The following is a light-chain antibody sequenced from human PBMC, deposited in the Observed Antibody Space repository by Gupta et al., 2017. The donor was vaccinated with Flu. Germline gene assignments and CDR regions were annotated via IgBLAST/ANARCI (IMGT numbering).Light chain of an antibody. J-gene: IGKJ2*01. CDR3: QRYDSSPANT. V-gene: IGKV3D-20*01. CDR2: DAS. Sequence: IVLTQSPATLSLSPGERAALSCGASQSGSSSYLAWDPQKPGLAHRLLIYDASSTTTGIPDRVSGSGSGTDFALTISRLDPEDVAVYFCQRYDSSPANTFGQGTNVEIK. CDR1: QSGSSSY.